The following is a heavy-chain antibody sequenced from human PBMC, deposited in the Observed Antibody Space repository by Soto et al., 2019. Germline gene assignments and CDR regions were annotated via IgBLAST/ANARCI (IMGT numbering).Heavy chain of an antibody. CDR3: ARDGAHYYDSSGIAGGDYYYYYGMDV. J-gene: IGHJ6*02. Sequence: GASVKVSCKASGGTFSSYAISWVRQAPGQGLEWMGGIIPIFGTANYAQKFQGRVTIITDKSTSTAYMELSSLRSEDTAVYYCARDGAHYYDSSGIAGGDYYYYYGMDVWGQGTTVTVSS. V-gene: IGHV1-69*05. CDR1: GGTFSSYA. D-gene: IGHD3-22*01. CDR2: IIPIFGTA.